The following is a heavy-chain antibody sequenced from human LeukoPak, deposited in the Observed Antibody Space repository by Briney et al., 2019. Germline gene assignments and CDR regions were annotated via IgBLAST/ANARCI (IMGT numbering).Heavy chain of an antibody. V-gene: IGHV3-15*01. J-gene: IGHJ4*02. D-gene: IGHD6-13*01. Sequence: GGSLRLSCAASGFTFSNAWMSWVRQAPGRGLEWVGRIKSKTDGGTTDYAAPVKGRFTISRDDSKNTLYLQMNSLKTEDTAVYYCTTDSIAAAVTVGLRQPPDFDYWGQGTLVTVSS. CDR2: IKSKTDGGTT. CDR3: TTDSIAAAVTVGLRQPPDFDY. CDR1: GFTFSNAW.